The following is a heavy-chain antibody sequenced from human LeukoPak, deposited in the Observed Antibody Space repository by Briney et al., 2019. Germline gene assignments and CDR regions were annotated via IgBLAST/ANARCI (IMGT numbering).Heavy chain of an antibody. Sequence: PSETLSLTCTVSGGSISSSSYYWGWIRQPPGKGLEWIGSIYYSGSTYYNPSLKSRVTMSVDTSKNQFSLKLSSVTAADTAVYYCARAGRPIYSSSWYPFDYWGQGTLVTVSS. CDR2: IYYSGST. CDR3: ARAGRPIYSSSWYPFDY. CDR1: GGSISSSSYY. D-gene: IGHD6-13*01. J-gene: IGHJ4*02. V-gene: IGHV4-39*07.